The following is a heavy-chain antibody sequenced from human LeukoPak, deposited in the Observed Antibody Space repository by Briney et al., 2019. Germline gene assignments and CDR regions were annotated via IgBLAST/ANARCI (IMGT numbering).Heavy chain of an antibody. CDR1: GGSFSGYY. CDR2: INHSGST. J-gene: IGHJ3*02. D-gene: IGHD1-26*01. V-gene: IGHV4-34*01. CDR3: ARSGRDYSGSYYDAFDI. Sequence: SETLSLTCAVYGGSFSGYYWSWIRQPPGKGLGWIGEINHSGSTNYNPSLKSRVTISVDTSKNQFSLKLSSVTAADTAVYYCARSGRDYSGSYYDAFDIWGQGTMVTVSS.